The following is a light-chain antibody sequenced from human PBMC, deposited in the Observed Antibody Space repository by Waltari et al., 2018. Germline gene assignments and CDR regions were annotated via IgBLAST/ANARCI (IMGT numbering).Light chain of an antibody. Sequence: DVVMTQSPLSLPVTLGQPASISCRSSQSLVHSDGKTCLNGVQQRPGQSPRRLIYKVSNRDAGVPDRFSGSGSGTNFTLKISRVEADDVGVYYCMQSTHWRTFGGGTRVEIK. V-gene: IGKV2-30*02. CDR1: QSLVHSDGKTC. CDR3: MQSTHWRT. J-gene: IGKJ4*01. CDR2: KVS.